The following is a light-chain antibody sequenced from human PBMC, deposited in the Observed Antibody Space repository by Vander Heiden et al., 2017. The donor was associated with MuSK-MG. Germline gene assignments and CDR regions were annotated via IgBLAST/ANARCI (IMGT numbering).Light chain of an antibody. CDR3: QEWDNSNALV. V-gene: IGLV3-21*02. CDR2: DDS. Sequence: SYVLTQPHSVSVAPGQTARITCGGDNIGSKSVNWYHQKSGQAPVLVVYDDSDRPAGIPERFSGSKSGNTAILTISRGELGEDADYYCQEWDNSNALVFGGGTKLTVL. CDR1: NIGSKS. J-gene: IGLJ2*01.